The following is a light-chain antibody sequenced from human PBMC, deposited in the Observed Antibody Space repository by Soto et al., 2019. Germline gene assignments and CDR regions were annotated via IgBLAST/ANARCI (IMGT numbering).Light chain of an antibody. J-gene: IGKJ5*01. Sequence: DIQMTQSPSTLSAFVGDRVTITCRASQSISTWLAWYQQKPGKAPKLLIYDASSLETGVPSRFSGGGSGTEFTLTINSLQPDDFATYYCQQYNSYSVTFGQGTRLEIK. V-gene: IGKV1-5*01. CDR3: QQYNSYSVT. CDR1: QSISTW. CDR2: DAS.